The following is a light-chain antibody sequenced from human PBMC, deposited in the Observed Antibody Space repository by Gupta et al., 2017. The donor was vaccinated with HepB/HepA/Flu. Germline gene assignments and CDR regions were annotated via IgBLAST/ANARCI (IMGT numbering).Light chain of an antibody. CDR3: QQYGSSPLIT. J-gene: IGKJ5*01. Sequence: EIVLTQSRGTLSLSPGERATLSCRARQSVSSSYLAWYQQKPGQAPRLLIYGASSRATGIPDRFSGSGCGTDFTLTISRREPEDFAVYYCQQYGSSPLITFGQGTRLEIK. CDR1: QSVSSSY. V-gene: IGKV3-20*01. CDR2: GAS.